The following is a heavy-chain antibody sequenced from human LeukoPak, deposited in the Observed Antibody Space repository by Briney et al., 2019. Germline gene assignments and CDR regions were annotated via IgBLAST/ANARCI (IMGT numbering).Heavy chain of an antibody. CDR1: GGTFSSYA. CDR3: ARGPDYGYDYYYYYGMDV. J-gene: IGHJ6*02. D-gene: IGHD4-17*01. Sequence: SVKVSCKASGGTFSSYAISWVRQAPGQGLEWMGGIIPIFGTAKYAQKFQGRVTITADESTSTAYMELSSLRSEDTAVCYCARGPDYGYDYYYYYGMDVWGQGTTVTVSS. CDR2: IIPIFGTA. V-gene: IGHV1-69*13.